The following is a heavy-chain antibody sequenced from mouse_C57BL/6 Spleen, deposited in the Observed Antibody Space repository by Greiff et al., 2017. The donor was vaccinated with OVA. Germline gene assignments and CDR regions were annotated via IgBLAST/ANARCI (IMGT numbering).Heavy chain of an antibody. D-gene: IGHD2-4*01. J-gene: IGHJ3*01. Sequence: QVQLQQSGPELVKPGASVKISCKASGYAFSSSWMNWVKQRPGKGLEWIGRIYPGDGDTNYNGKFKGKATLTADKSSSTAYMQLSSLTSEDSAVYFCARQEIYYDYDVAWFAYWGKGTLGTVSA. V-gene: IGHV1-82*01. CDR2: IYPGDGDT. CDR3: ARQEIYYDYDVAWFAY. CDR1: GYAFSSSW.